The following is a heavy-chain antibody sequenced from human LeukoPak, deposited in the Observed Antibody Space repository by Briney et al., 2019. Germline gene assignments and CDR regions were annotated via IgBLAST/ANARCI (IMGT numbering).Heavy chain of an antibody. CDR2: IYPGDSDT. D-gene: IGHD3-10*01. J-gene: IGHJ6*02. CDR1: GYRFTSYW. V-gene: IGHV5-51*01. Sequence: GASLKISCKGSGYRFTSYWIGWVRPMPGKGLEWMGIIYPGDSDTRYSPSFQGQVTISADKSISTAYLQWSSLKASDTAMYYCARQRGSGSSYYGMDVWGQGTTVTVSS. CDR3: ARQRGSGSSYYGMDV.